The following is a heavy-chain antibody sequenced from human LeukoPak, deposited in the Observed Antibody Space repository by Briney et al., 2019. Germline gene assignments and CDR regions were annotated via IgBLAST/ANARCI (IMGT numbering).Heavy chain of an antibody. CDR1: GGSISSYY. Sequence: SETLPLTCTVSGGSISSYYWSWIRQPPGKGLEWIGYIYYSGSTNYNPSLKSRVTISVDTSKNQFSLKLSSVTAADTAVYYCARALHYYDSSGSYYYYMDVWGKGTTVTVSS. CDR3: ARALHYYDSSGSYYYYMDV. CDR2: IYYSGST. J-gene: IGHJ6*03. V-gene: IGHV4-59*01. D-gene: IGHD3-22*01.